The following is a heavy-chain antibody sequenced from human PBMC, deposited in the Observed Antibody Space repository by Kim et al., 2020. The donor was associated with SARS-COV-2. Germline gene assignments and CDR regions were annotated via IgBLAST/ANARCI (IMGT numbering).Heavy chain of an antibody. Sequence: GTIHYAGSVKGRFSISRDNARNSLYLRMNSLREEDTAVYYCTRDPHALDFWGPGTLVTVSS. CDR2: GTI. J-gene: IGHJ4*02. D-gene: IGHD2-2*01. CDR3: TRDPHALDF. V-gene: IGHV3-48*02.